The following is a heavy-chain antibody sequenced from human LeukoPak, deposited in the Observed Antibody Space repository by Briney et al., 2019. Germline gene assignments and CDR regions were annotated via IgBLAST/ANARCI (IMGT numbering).Heavy chain of an antibody. V-gene: IGHV1-2*02. D-gene: IGHD2-2*01. J-gene: IGHJ3*02. CDR2: INPNSGGT. Sequence: GASVKVSCKASGYTXTGYYMHWVRQAPGQGLEWMGWINPNSGGTNYAQKFQGRVTMTRDTSISTAYMELSRLRSDDTAVYYCARAGAVGIVVPAAILAFDIWGQGTMVTVSS. CDR1: GYTXTGYY. CDR3: ARAGAVGIVVPAAILAFDI.